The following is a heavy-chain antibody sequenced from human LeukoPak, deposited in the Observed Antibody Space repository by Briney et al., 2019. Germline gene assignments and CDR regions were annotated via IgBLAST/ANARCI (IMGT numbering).Heavy chain of an antibody. V-gene: IGHV3-33*01. CDR2: MWYDGSRE. J-gene: IGHJ4*02. Sequence: PGGSLRLSCAACGFILSTHDMHWVRQAPGKGLEWVAGMWYDGSREDYADSVKGRFTISRDMSKNTLNLQMNSLRVEDTAMFYCARDLSFGSLDFRGQGTVVTVSS. CDR3: ARDLSFGSLDF. CDR1: GFILSTHD. D-gene: IGHD1-26*01.